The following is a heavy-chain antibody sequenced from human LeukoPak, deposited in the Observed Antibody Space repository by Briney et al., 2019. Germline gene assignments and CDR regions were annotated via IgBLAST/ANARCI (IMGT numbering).Heavy chain of an antibody. D-gene: IGHD6-13*01. CDR2: IYTSGST. J-gene: IGHJ5*02. CDR1: GGSISSYY. CDR3: ARHVGSSWYYTNTQGWFDP. Sequence: PSETLSLTCTVSGGSISSYYWSWIRQPPGKGLEWIGYIYTSGSTNYNPSLKSRVTISVDTSKNQFSLKLGSVTAADTAVYYCARHVGSSWYYTNTQGWFDPWGQGTLVTVSS. V-gene: IGHV4-4*09.